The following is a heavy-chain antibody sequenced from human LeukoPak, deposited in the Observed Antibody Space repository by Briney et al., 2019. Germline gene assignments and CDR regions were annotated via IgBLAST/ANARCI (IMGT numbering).Heavy chain of an antibody. CDR3: AGTPTRGYCSSSSCSRVEY. Sequence: GGSLRLSCAASGFTLSDYYMNWIRQAPRKGLEWVSYISSSGNIIYYADSVKGRFTISRDNAQNSLYLQMNSLRAEDTAVYYCAGTPTRGYCSSSSCSRVEYWGQGTLVTVSS. J-gene: IGHJ4*02. CDR1: GFTLSDYY. D-gene: IGHD2-2*01. CDR2: ISSSGNII. V-gene: IGHV3-11*04.